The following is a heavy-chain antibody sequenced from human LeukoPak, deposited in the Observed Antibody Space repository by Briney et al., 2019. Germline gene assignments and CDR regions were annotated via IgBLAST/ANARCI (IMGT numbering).Heavy chain of an antibody. V-gene: IGHV3-33*01. D-gene: IGHD3-10*01. CDR3: GRGSVGFGELNY. CDR2: IWYDGSNI. CDR1: GFTFSDYG. J-gene: IGHJ4*02. Sequence: PGGSLRLSCAASGFTFSDYGMHWVRQAPGKGLEWVAVIWYDGSNIYYADSVKGRFTISRDNSRNTLYLQMNSLRAEDTAVYYCGRGSVGFGELNYWGQGTLVTVSS.